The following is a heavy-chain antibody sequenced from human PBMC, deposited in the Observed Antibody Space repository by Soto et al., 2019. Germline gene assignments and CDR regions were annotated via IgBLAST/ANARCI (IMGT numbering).Heavy chain of an antibody. CDR3: ARHVSKYGSSYYYPGDNDF. J-gene: IGHJ4*02. CDR2: IYYSGST. D-gene: IGHD2-15*01. V-gene: IGHV4-39*01. CDR1: GGSISSSSYY. Sequence: QLQLQESGPGLVKLSETLSLTCTVSGGSISSSSYYWGWIRQPPGKGLEWIGSIYYSGSTYYNPSLKSRATISVDSSKNLLSLKLTSVTAADTAVYYCARHVSKYGSSYYYPGDNDFWGQGTLVTVSS.